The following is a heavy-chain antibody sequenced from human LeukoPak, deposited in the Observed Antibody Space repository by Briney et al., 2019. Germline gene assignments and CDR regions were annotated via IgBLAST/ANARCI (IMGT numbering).Heavy chain of an antibody. Sequence: SEALSLTCTVSGGSISSGGYYWSWIRQPPGKGLEWIGEINHSGSTNYNPSLKSRVTISVDTSKNQFSLKLSSVTAADTAVYYCARGYPYYYDSSGYQPFDYWGQGTLVTVSS. CDR1: GGSISSGGYY. CDR2: INHSGST. D-gene: IGHD3-22*01. V-gene: IGHV4-39*07. J-gene: IGHJ4*02. CDR3: ARGYPYYYDSSGYQPFDY.